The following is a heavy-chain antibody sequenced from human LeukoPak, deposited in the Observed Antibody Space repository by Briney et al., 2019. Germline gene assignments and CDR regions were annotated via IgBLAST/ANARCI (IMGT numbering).Heavy chain of an antibody. CDR2: IYSSGST. CDR3: ARKVGATYFFDY. J-gene: IGHJ4*02. V-gene: IGHV4-4*07. Sequence: SETLSLTCTVSGVSLSSYYWSWIRQPAGKGLEWIGRIYSSGSTNYNPSLRSRVTMSVDTSKNQFSLRLSSVTAADTAVYYCARKVGATYFFDYWGQGTLVTVSS. D-gene: IGHD1-26*01. CDR1: GVSLSSYY.